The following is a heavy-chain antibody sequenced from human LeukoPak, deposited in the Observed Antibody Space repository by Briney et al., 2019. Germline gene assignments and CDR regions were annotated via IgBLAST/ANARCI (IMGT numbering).Heavy chain of an antibody. D-gene: IGHD5-24*01. CDR2: ISGSGGTT. J-gene: IGHJ3*02. CDR3: AKMRGRDGYNDAFDI. CDR1: GFTFSSYS. Sequence: TGGSLRLSCAASGFTFSSYSMNWVRQAPGKGLEWVSTISGSGGTTYYADSVKGRFTISRDNSKNTLYLQMNSLRAEDTAVYYCAKMRGRDGYNDAFDIWGQGTMVTVSS. V-gene: IGHV3-23*01.